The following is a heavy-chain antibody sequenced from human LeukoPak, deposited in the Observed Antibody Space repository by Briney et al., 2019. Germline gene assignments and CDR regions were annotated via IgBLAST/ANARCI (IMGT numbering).Heavy chain of an antibody. V-gene: IGHV4-4*02. Sequence: SSETLSLTCAVSGGSISSSNWWSWVRQPPGKGLEWIGEIYHSGSTNYNPSLKSRVTISVDKSRNQFSLKLSSVTAADTAVYYCASRVLGSYYYDSSGYYWGQGTLVTVSS. CDR1: GGSISSSNW. D-gene: IGHD3-22*01. CDR2: IYHSGST. J-gene: IGHJ4*02. CDR3: ASRVLGSYYYDSSGYY.